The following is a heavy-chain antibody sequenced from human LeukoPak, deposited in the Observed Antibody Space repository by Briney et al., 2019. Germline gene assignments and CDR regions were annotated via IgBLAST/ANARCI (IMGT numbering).Heavy chain of an antibody. CDR2: IYYSGST. J-gene: IGHJ5*02. CDR1: GGSISSGDYY. D-gene: IGHD3-10*01. CDR3: ARSPNYYGSGSNWFDP. Sequence: PSQTLSLTCTVSGGSISSGDYYWSWIRQPPGKGLEWIGYIYYSGSTNYNPSLKSRVTISVDTSKNQFSLKLSSVTAADTAVYYCARSPNYYGSGSNWFDPWGQGTLVTVSS. V-gene: IGHV4-30-4*01.